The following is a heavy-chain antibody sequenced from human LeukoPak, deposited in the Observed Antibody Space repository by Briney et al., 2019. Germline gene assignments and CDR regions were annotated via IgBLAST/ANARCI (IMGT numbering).Heavy chain of an antibody. CDR2: ISSSSSTI. V-gene: IGHV3-48*01. CDR3: ARDMRDYVWGSYRSYYYYYMDV. D-gene: IGHD3-16*02. Sequence: GGSLRLSCAASGFTFSSYSMNWVRQAPGKGLEWVSYISSSSSTIYYADSVKGRFTISRDNAKNSLYLQMNSLRAEDTAVYYCARDMRDYVWGSYRSYYYYYMDVWGKGTTVTVSS. J-gene: IGHJ6*03. CDR1: GFTFSSYS.